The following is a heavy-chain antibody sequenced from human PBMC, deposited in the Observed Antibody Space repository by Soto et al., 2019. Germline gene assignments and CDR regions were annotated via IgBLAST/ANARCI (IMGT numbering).Heavy chain of an antibody. D-gene: IGHD6-25*01. J-gene: IGHJ4*02. CDR2: ISGSGGTT. CDR3: AKFFVETGSNSGWPWSFHY. V-gene: IGHV3-23*01. Sequence: EVQLLESGGGLVQPGRSLRLSCAASGPPFRNYAMSWVRQAPGQGLDWVSAISGSGGTTYYADSVKGRFTISRDNSKNTLFLQMNSLRAEDAAVYYCAKFFVETGSNSGWPWSFHYWGQGTLVTVSS. CDR1: GPPFRNYA.